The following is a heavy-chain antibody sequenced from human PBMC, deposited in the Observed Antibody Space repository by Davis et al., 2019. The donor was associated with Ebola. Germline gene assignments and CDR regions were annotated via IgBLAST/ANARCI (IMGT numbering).Heavy chain of an antibody. J-gene: IGHJ4*02. D-gene: IGHD6-13*01. CDR1: GFTVSSNY. CDR3: ADEGIAAAGIDY. V-gene: IGHV3-53*01. Sequence: GESLKISCAASGFTVSSNYMSWVRQAPGKGLEWVSVIYSGGSTYYADSVKGRFTISRDNSKNTLYLQMNSLRAEDTAVYYCADEGIAAAGIDYWGQGTLVTVSS. CDR2: IYSGGST.